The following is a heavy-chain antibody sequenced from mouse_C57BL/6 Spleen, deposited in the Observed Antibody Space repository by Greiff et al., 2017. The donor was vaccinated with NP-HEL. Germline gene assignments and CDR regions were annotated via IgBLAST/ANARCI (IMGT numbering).Heavy chain of an antibody. CDR2: ISSGSSTI. Sequence: EVKLVESGGGLVKPGGSLKLSCAASGFTFSDFGMHWVRQAPEKWLEWVAYISSGSSTIYYADTVKGRFTISRDNAKNTLFLQMTSLRSEDTAMYYCARRRWSGAMDYWGQGTSVTVS. CDR1: GFTFSDFG. J-gene: IGHJ4*01. V-gene: IGHV5-17*01. D-gene: IGHD2-3*01. CDR3: ARRRWSGAMDY.